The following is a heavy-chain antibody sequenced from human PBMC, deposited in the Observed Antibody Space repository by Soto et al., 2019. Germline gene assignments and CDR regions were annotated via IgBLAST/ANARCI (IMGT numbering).Heavy chain of an antibody. J-gene: IGHJ4*02. CDR2: INTGNGNT. CDR3: ARAGDDGSTTNCYVIDY. Sequence: ASVKVSCKASGYTFTKYALHWVRQAPGQRLEWMGWINTGNGNTKYSQKFQGRVTITRDTSASTAYMELSSLRSEDTALYYCARAGDDGSTTNCYVIDYWGQGTLVTVSS. CDR1: GYTFTKYA. V-gene: IGHV1-3*04. D-gene: IGHD2-2*01.